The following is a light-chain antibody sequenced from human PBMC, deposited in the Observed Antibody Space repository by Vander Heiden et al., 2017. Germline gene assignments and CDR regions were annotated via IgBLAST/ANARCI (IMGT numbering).Light chain of an antibody. CDR2: DAS. CDR3: QQRRVWPYT. V-gene: IGKV3-11*01. J-gene: IGKJ2*01. Sequence: VLTNSAATLSLSPGERATPSTWASQSVDTYVAWYQQKPGQAPRLLIYDASSRATGIPARFSGSGSGTGFTLTISSLAPEDFAVYYCQQRRVWPYTFGQGTKLEIK. CDR1: QSVDTY.